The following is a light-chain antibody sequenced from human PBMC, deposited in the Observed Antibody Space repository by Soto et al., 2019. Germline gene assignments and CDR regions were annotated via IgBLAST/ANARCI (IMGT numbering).Light chain of an antibody. Sequence: DVQMAQSPSSLSASVGDRVTITCRASQSITTYLNWYQQKPGKAPKLLIYAASILQSGVPSRFSGRGSGTDFTLTISGLEAEDFATYYCQHSYSNVWTFGQGTRVEVK. CDR2: AAS. V-gene: IGKV1-39*01. CDR3: QHSYSNVWT. CDR1: QSITTY. J-gene: IGKJ1*01.